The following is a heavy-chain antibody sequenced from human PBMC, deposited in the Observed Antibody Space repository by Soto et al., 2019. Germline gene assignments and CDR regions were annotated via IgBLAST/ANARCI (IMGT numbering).Heavy chain of an antibody. J-gene: IGHJ5*02. Sequence: QVQLQESGPGLVKPSETLSLSCTVSGGSINTGGYYWSWIRQHPGKGLEWMGYIYHTGSTHYNPSLTSRVSMSVDTPTNQFSLKLSTVTAADTAVYFCARDRARFYCDSFGWLDPWGQGTLVTVSS. D-gene: IGHD3-22*01. CDR3: ARDRARFYCDSFGWLDP. CDR2: IYHTGST. V-gene: IGHV4-31*03. CDR1: GGSINTGGYY.